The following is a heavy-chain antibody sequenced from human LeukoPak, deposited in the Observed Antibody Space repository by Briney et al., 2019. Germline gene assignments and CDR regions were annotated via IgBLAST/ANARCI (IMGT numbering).Heavy chain of an antibody. CDR1: GFTFSNYA. CDR3: AKDSDTPGYFDY. CDR2: IGGGGTGT. J-gene: IGHJ4*02. V-gene: IGHV3-23*01. Sequence: PGGSLRLSCAASGFTFSNYAMNWVRQAPGKGLEWVSGIGGGGTGTYYADSVKDRFTISRDNSKNTLYLQMTSLRAEDTAIYYCAKDSDTPGYFDYWGQGTPVTVSS. D-gene: IGHD2-2*02.